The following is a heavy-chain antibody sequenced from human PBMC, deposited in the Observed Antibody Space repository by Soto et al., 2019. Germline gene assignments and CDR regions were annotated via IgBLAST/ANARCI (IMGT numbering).Heavy chain of an antibody. D-gene: IGHD6-19*01. V-gene: IGHV3-23*01. CDR1: GFTFSSYA. CDR3: AQGAVARHMYGMDV. Sequence: GGSLRLSCAASGFTFSSYAMSWVRQAPGKGLEWVSAISGSGGSTYYADSVKGRFTISRDNSKNTLYLQMNSLRAEDTAVYYCAQGAVARHMYGMDVWGQGTTVTVSS. J-gene: IGHJ6*02. CDR2: ISGSGGST.